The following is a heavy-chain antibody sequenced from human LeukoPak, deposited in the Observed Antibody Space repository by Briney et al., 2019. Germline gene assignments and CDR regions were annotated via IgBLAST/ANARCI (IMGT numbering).Heavy chain of an antibody. CDR3: ARHYYYYMDV. V-gene: IGHV4-38-2*02. CDR1: GYSISSGYY. J-gene: IGHJ6*03. Sequence: PSETLSLTCTVSGYSISSGYYWGWIRQPPGKGLEWIGETHHSGGINYNSSLKSRLTISVDKSKDQFSLTLSSVTAADTAVYYCARHYYYYMDVWGKGTTVTVSS. CDR2: THHSGGI.